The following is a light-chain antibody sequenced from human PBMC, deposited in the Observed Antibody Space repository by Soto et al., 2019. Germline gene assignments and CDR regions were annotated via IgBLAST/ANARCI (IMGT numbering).Light chain of an antibody. J-gene: IGKJ3*01. CDR1: QSVSSKY. CDR2: GTS. Sequence: EIVLTQSPGTLSLSPGERATLSCRASQSVSSKYLAWYQQKPGQAPRVLIYGTSIKASGVPERFSGGGSGTAITLTITRLEPEDFAVYYCQQYCSSPFTVGPGTKVDFK. CDR3: QQYCSSPFT. V-gene: IGKV3-20*01.